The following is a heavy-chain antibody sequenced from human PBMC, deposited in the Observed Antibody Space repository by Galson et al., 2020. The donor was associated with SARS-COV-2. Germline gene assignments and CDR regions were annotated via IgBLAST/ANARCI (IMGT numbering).Heavy chain of an antibody. Sequence: SETLSLTCTVSGGSINNGSYYWSWIRQPAGKGLEWIGRIHTSGSTNYNPTLKSRVTMSVDTSKNQFSLKVSSVTAADTAVYFCAREVRWLQHLDDWGQGTLVTVSS. J-gene: IGHJ4*02. D-gene: IGHD3-10*01. CDR1: GGSINNGSYY. CDR2: IHTSGST. CDR3: AREVRWLQHLDD. V-gene: IGHV4-61*02.